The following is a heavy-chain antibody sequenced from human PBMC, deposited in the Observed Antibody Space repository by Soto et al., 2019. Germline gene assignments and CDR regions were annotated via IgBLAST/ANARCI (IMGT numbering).Heavy chain of an antibody. Sequence: SETLSLTCTVSGGSISSGGYYWSWIRQHPGKGLEWIGYIYYSGSTYYNPSLKSRVTISVDTSKNQFSLKLSSVTAADTAVYYCARGPPGYCSGGSCWGQGTLVTVSS. V-gene: IGHV4-31*03. CDR3: ARGPPGYCSGGSC. J-gene: IGHJ4*02. CDR2: IYYSGST. CDR1: GGSISSGGYY. D-gene: IGHD2-15*01.